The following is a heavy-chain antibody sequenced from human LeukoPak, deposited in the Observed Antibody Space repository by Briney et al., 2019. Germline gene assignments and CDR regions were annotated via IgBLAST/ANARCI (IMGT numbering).Heavy chain of an antibody. Sequence: GGSLRLSCAASGFTFSSYGMHWVRQAPGKGLEWVAVISYDGSNKYYADSVKGRFTISRDNSKNTLYLQMNSLRAEDTAVYYCAKDYDYYGSGSSHFDYWGQGTLVTVSS. CDR1: GFTFSSYG. CDR2: ISYDGSNK. J-gene: IGHJ4*02. V-gene: IGHV3-30*18. CDR3: AKDYDYYGSGSSHFDY. D-gene: IGHD3-10*01.